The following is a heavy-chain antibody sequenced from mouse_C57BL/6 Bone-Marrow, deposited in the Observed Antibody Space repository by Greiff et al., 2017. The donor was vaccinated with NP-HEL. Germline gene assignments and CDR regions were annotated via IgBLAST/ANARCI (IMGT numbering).Heavy chain of an antibody. D-gene: IGHD1-1*02. V-gene: IGHV1-82*01. CDR1: GYAFSSYW. J-gene: IGHJ1*03. Sequence: QVQLQQSGPELVKPGASVKISCKASGYAFSSYWMNWVQQRPGTGLEWIGRINPGDGVTNYNGNVKGKATLTADKASSTAYMQLSSLTSEDSAVYFCARGSYVDWYFDVWGTGTTVTVSS. CDR3: ARGSYVDWYFDV. CDR2: INPGDGVT.